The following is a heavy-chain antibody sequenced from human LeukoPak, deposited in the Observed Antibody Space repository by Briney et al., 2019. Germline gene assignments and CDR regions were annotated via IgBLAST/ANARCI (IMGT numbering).Heavy chain of an antibody. CDR2: TYYRSKWYN. CDR1: GDSVSSNSAA. Sequence: SQTLSLTCAISGDSVSSNSAAWNWLRQSPSRGLEWLGRTYYRSKWYNDYAVSVKSRITINPDTSKNQFSLQLNSVTPEDTAVYYCAREGGPYYDFWSGYPIWFDPWGQGTLVTVSS. CDR3: AREGGPYYDFWSGYPIWFDP. J-gene: IGHJ5*02. D-gene: IGHD3-3*01. V-gene: IGHV6-1*01.